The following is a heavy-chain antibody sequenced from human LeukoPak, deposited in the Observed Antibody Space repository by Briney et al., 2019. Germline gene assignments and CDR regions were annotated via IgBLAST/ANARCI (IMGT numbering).Heavy chain of an antibody. CDR2: ISGSGGST. Sequence: GGSLRLSCAASGFTFSSYWMSWVRQALGKGLEWVSAISGSGGSTYYADSVKGWFTISRDNSKNTLYLQMNSLRAEDTAVYYCAKRPVTYYYDSSGSYFDYWGQGTLVTVSS. CDR3: AKRPVTYYYDSSGSYFDY. CDR1: GFTFSSYW. J-gene: IGHJ4*02. D-gene: IGHD3-22*01. V-gene: IGHV3-23*01.